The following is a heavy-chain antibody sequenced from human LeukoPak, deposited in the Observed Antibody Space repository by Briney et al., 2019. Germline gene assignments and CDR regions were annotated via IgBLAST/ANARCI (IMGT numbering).Heavy chain of an antibody. CDR3: APTRTTVFPFDY. CDR1: GFTFSSYS. J-gene: IGHJ4*02. D-gene: IGHD4-17*01. Sequence: GGSLRLSCAASGFTFSSYSMNWVRQAPGKGLEWVSSISSSDDFYYAESLKGRFTISRDNAKNSVYLQMNSLRAEDTAVYYCAPTRTTVFPFDYWGQGTLVTVSS. V-gene: IGHV3-21*06. CDR2: ISSSDDF.